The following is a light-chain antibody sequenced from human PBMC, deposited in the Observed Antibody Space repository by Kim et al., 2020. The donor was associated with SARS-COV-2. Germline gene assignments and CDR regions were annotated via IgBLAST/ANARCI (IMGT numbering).Light chain of an antibody. J-gene: IGLJ2*01. Sequence: GQKVTISCSGSSSNIGSNYVYWYQQRPGTAPKLLIYRHNQRPSGVPDRFSGSKSGTSASLAISGLRSEDEADYYCAAWDDSLSAVVFGGGTQLTVL. V-gene: IGLV1-47*01. CDR2: RHN. CDR3: AAWDDSLSAVV. CDR1: SSNIGSNY.